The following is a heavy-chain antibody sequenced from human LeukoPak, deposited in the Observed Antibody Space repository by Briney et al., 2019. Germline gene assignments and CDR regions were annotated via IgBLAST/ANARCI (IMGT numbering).Heavy chain of an antibody. CDR2: ISYDGSNK. J-gene: IGHJ4*02. Sequence: GRSLRLSCAASGFTFSSYGMHWVRQAPGKGLEWVAVISYDGSNKYYADSVKGRFTISRDNSKNTLYLQMNSLRAEDTAVYYCVKGFAYYYDSSGYQIDYWGQGTLVTVSS. D-gene: IGHD3-22*01. V-gene: IGHV3-30*18. CDR3: VKGFAYYYDSSGYQIDY. CDR1: GFTFSSYG.